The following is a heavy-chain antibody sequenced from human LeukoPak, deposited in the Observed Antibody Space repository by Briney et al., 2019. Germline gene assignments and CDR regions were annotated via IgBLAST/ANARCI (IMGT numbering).Heavy chain of an antibody. CDR3: ASSLEYSSSSEKARDY. V-gene: IGHV4-31*03. CDR2: IYYSGST. J-gene: IGHJ4*02. Sequence: PSQTLSLTCTVSGGSISSGGYYWSWIRQHPGKGLEWIGYIYYSGSTYYNPSLKSRVTISVDRSKNQFSLKLSSVTAADTAVYYCASSLEYSSSSEKARDYWGQGTLVTVSS. D-gene: IGHD6-6*01. CDR1: GGSISSGGYY.